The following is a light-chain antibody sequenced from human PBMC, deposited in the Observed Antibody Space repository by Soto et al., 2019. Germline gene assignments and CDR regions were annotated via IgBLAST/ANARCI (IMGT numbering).Light chain of an antibody. V-gene: IGLV1-44*01. Sequence: SVLTQPPSTSGTPGQRGTISWSGSRSNIGSNTVTWYQQLPGTAPKLLIYSNNQRPSGVPDRFSGSKSGTSASLAISGLQSEDEADYYCAAWDDSLNGSYVFGTGTKVTVL. CDR1: RSNIGSNT. CDR2: SNN. CDR3: AAWDDSLNGSYV. J-gene: IGLJ1*01.